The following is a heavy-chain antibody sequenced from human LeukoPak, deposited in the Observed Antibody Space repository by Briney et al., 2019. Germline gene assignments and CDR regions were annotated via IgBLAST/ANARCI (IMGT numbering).Heavy chain of an antibody. CDR3: ATYDYVWGRYRLAQSDY. CDR1: GFTFSSYA. Sequence: GGSLRLSCAASGFTFSSYAMSWVRQLPGKGLEWLSYINDSGGSTYYADSVKGRFVISRDNSKNSLYLQINSLRAEDTAIYYCATYDYVWGRYRLAQSDYWGQGTLVTVSS. D-gene: IGHD3-16*02. J-gene: IGHJ4*02. V-gene: IGHV3-23*01. CDR2: INDSGGST.